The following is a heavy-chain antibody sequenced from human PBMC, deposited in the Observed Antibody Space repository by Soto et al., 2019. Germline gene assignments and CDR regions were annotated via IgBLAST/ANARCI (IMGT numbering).Heavy chain of an antibody. CDR1: DGSIGNSGYY. D-gene: IGHD2-21*01. V-gene: IGHV4-39*01. CDR2: IYYSGST. J-gene: IGHJ4*02. Sequence: PSETLSLTCTVADGSIGNSGYYWVWIRKPPGKGLEWIVSIYYSGSTYYNPSLKSRVTISGDTSKNQFSLKLSSVTAADTAVYYCARHHVPRSGEDSDYLGQGTLVTGSS. CDR3: ARHHVPRSGEDSDY.